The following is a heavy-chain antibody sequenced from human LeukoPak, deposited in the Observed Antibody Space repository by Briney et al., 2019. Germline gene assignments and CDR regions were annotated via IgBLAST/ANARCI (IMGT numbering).Heavy chain of an antibody. CDR1: GFTFSSYG. CDR3: AKPHKGVAGIDY. Sequence: GGSLRLSCAASGFTFSSYGMHWVRQAPGKGLEWVAVISYDGSNKYYADSVKGRFTISRDNSKNTLYLQMNSLRAEDTAVYYCAKPHKGVAGIDYWGQGTLVTVSS. CDR2: ISYDGSNK. D-gene: IGHD6-19*01. V-gene: IGHV3-30*18. J-gene: IGHJ4*02.